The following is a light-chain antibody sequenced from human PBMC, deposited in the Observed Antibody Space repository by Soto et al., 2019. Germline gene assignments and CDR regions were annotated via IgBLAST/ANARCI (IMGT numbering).Light chain of an antibody. CDR2: DAS. V-gene: IGKV3-11*01. CDR1: QSVSSY. CDR3: QHRNYWPT. Sequence: EVVLTQSPATLSLSPGERATLSCRASQSVSSYLAWYQQKPGQAPRLLTYDASNSATGIPARFIGSGSGTDFTLTISSLEPDDFAVEYCQHRNYWPTFGGGTKVEIK. J-gene: IGKJ4*01.